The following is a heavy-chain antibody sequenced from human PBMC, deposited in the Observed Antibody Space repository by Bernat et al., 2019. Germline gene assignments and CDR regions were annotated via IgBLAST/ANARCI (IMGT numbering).Heavy chain of an antibody. V-gene: IGHV3-21*01. J-gene: IGHJ3*02. D-gene: IGHD2-15*01. CDR1: GFTFSSYS. Sequence: EVQLVESGGGLVKPGGSLRLSCAASGFTFSSYSMNWVRQAPGKGLEWVSSISSSSSYIYYADSVKGRFTISRDNAKNSLYLQMNSLRAEDTAVYYCARMGGSGDAFDIWGQGTMVTVSS. CDR2: ISSSSSYI. CDR3: ARMGGSGDAFDI.